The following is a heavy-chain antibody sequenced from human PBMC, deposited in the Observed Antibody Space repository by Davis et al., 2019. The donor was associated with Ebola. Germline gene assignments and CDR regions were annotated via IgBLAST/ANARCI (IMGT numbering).Heavy chain of an antibody. V-gene: IGHV1-8*01. CDR1: GYTFTSYD. CDR2: MNPNSGNT. Sequence: ASVKVSCKASGYTFTSYDINWVRQATGHGLEWMGWMNPNSGNTGYAQKFQGRVTMTRNTSISTAYMELSSLRSEDTAVYYCARRIAARPNWFDPWGQGTLVTVSS. CDR3: ARRIAARPNWFDP. D-gene: IGHD6-6*01. J-gene: IGHJ5*02.